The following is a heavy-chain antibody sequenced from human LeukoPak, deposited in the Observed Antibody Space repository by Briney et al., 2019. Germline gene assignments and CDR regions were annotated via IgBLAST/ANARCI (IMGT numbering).Heavy chain of an antibody. CDR2: IYYSGST. V-gene: IGHV4-59*01. D-gene: IGHD3-10*01. CDR1: GGSFSGYY. CDR3: ARELLWFGEYYFDY. J-gene: IGHJ4*02. Sequence: SETLSLTCAVYGGSFSGYYWSWIRQPPGKGLEWIGYIYYSGSTNYNPSLKSRVTISVDTSKNQFSLKLSSVTAADTAVYYCARELLWFGEYYFDYWGQGTLVTVSS.